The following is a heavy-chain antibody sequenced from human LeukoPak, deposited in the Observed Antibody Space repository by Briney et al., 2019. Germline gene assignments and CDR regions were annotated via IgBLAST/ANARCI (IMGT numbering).Heavy chain of an antibody. D-gene: IGHD3-22*01. CDR1: GFTLSSYA. V-gene: IGHV3-7*01. J-gene: IGHJ4*02. Sequence: QPGGSLRLSCAASGFTLSSYAMSWVRQAPGKGLEWVANIKQDGSERYCVDSVKGRFTISRDNAKNSLYLQMNSLRAEDTAVYYCARDLYRIVLVPHYFDYWGQGTLVTVSS. CDR3: ARDLYRIVLVPHYFDY. CDR2: IKQDGSER.